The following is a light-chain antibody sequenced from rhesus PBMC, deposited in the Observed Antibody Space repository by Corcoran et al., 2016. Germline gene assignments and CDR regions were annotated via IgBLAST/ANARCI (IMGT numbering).Light chain of an antibody. V-gene: IGKV1-18*01. CDR1: QAISSW. J-gene: IGKJ2*01. CDR2: TAS. CDR3: PPGYNTPDS. Sequence: DIQMTQSPSSLTASVGDKVTITCRASQAISSWLTWYQQKPGKAPKLLIYTASKLQSGVPSRFSGSGSRTDYTLTISSLQPDDFATYYCPPGYNTPDSFGPATKVEIK.